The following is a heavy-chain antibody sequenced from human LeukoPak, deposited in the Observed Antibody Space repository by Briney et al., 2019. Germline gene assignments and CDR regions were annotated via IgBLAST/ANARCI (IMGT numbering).Heavy chain of an antibody. V-gene: IGHV1-24*01. Sequence: GASVKVSCKVSGYTLTELSMHWVRQAPGKGLEWMGGFDPEDGEAIYAQKFQGRVTMTEDTSTDTAYMELSSLRSEDTAVYYCATETRYDFWSRPYGMDVWGQGTTVTVSS. CDR1: GYTLTELS. D-gene: IGHD3-3*01. CDR3: ATETRYDFWSRPYGMDV. CDR2: FDPEDGEA. J-gene: IGHJ6*02.